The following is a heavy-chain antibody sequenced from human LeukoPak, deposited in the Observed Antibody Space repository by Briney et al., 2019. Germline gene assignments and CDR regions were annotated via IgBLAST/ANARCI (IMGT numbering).Heavy chain of an antibody. V-gene: IGHV1-2*02. Sequence: GASVKVSCKASGYTFTGYYMHWVRQAPGQGLEWMGWINPNSGGTNYAQKFQGRVTMTRDTSISTAYMELSRLRSDDTAVYYCARGRRILVGDTNAGDFFDFWGQGTLVTVSS. CDR2: INPNSGGT. CDR1: GYTFTGYY. D-gene: IGHD1-26*01. J-gene: IGHJ4*02. CDR3: ARGRRILVGDTNAGDFFDF.